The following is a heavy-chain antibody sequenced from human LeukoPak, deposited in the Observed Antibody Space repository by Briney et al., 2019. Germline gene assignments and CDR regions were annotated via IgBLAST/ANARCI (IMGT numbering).Heavy chain of an antibody. D-gene: IGHD3-16*01. J-gene: IGHJ6*03. CDR3: ARETSQKGAHYMDV. Sequence: SETLSLTCTVFGGSISNYYWSWIRQPPGKGLEWIGYIYYSGSTNYNPSLKSRVTISVDTSKNQFSLKLSSVTAADTAVYYCARETSQKGAHYMDVWGKGTTVTISS. CDR2: IYYSGST. V-gene: IGHV4-59*01. CDR1: GGSISNYY.